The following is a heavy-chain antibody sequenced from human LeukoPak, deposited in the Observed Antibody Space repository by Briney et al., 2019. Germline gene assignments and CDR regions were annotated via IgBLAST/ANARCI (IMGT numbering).Heavy chain of an antibody. CDR1: GFTFSSYW. D-gene: IGHD6-19*01. CDR3: TTDPGYSSGWYGGEPNYMHV. Sequence: GGSLRLSCAASGFTFSSYWMSWVRQAPGKGLEWVANIKQDGSEKYYVDSVKGRFTISRDNAKNSLYLQMNSLKTEDTAVYYCTTDPGYSSGWYGGEPNYMHVWGKGTTVTVSS. J-gene: IGHJ6*03. V-gene: IGHV3-7*03. CDR2: IKQDGSEK.